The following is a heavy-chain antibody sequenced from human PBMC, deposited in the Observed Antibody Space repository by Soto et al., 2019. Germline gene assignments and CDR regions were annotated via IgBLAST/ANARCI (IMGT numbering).Heavy chain of an antibody. V-gene: IGHV1-3*01. CDR1: GYTFTSYA. J-gene: IGHJ4*02. D-gene: IGHD6-19*01. CDR2: INAGNGNT. Sequence: GASLKVSCKASGYTFTSYAMHWVRQAPGQRLEWMGWINAGNGNTKYSQKFQGRVTITRDTSASTAYMELSSLRSEDTAVYYCARDLGWLAYFDYWGQGTLVTVSS. CDR3: ARDLGWLAYFDY.